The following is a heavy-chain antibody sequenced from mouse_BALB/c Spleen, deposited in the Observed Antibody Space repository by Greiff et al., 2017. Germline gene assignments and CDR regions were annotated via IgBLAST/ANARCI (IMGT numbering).Heavy chain of an antibody. CDR2: INPSSGYT. V-gene: IGHV1-4*01. D-gene: IGHD2-10*02. CDR1: GYTFTSYT. Sequence: QVQLKESGAELARPGASVKMSCKASGYTFTSYTMHWVKQRPGQGLEWIGYINPSSGYTNYNQKFKDKATLTADKSSSTAYMQLSSLTSEDSAVYYCARREYGNYPSDYWGQGTTLTVSS. J-gene: IGHJ2*01. CDR3: ARREYGNYPSDY.